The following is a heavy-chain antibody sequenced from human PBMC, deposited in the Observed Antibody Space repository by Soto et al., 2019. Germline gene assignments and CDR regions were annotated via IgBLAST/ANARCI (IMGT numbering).Heavy chain of an antibody. Sequence: SETLSLTCTVSSGSISNNNCYWGWIRQAPGKGLEWIGNIHYSGSSSYNPSLKSRVTLSVDTSKNQFSLTLSSVTAADTAVYYCARRIVGAIKGFDYWGQGTLVTVPS. V-gene: IGHV4-39*01. D-gene: IGHD1-26*01. CDR3: ARRIVGAIKGFDY. J-gene: IGHJ4*02. CDR1: SGSISNNNCY. CDR2: IHYSGSS.